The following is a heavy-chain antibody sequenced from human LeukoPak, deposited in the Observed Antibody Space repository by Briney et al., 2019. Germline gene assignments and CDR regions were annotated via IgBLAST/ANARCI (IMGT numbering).Heavy chain of an antibody. CDR1: GFTVSSNY. D-gene: IGHD2-15*01. CDR3: ARVVVVAAKYYYYYMDV. V-gene: IGHV3-53*01. CDR2: IYSGGST. Sequence: GGSLRLSCAASGFTVSSNYMSWVRQAPGKELEWVSVIYSGGSTYYADSVKGRFTISRDNPKNTLYLQMNSLRAEDTAVYYCARVVVVAAKYYYYYMDVWGKGTTVTVSS. J-gene: IGHJ6*03.